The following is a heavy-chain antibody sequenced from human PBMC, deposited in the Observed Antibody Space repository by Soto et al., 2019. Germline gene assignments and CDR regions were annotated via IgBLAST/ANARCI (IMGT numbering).Heavy chain of an antibody. CDR2: ISSSSSYI. CDR3: ARDQPDILGELSSVDY. CDR1: GFTFSSYS. D-gene: IGHD3-16*02. J-gene: IGHJ4*02. V-gene: IGHV3-21*01. Sequence: EVQLVESGGGLVKPGGSLRLSCAASGFTFSSYSMNWVRQAPGKGLEWVSSISSSSSYIDYADSVKGRCTISRDNAKNSLYLEMNSLRAEDTAVYYCARDQPDILGELSSVDYWGQGTLVTVSS.